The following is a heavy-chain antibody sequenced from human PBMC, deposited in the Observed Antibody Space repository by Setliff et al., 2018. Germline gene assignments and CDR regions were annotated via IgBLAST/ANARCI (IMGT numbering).Heavy chain of an antibody. D-gene: IGHD6-13*01. CDR1: GYTLSNSI. Sequence: ASVKVSCKASGYTLSNSILSWVRQAPGQGLEWMGTINTGGGSASIVDQFQGRVTMTRDTSTSTVYMELSSLTSDDTAVYYCARGGVAAAGKKGVFEHWGQGTLVTVSS. CDR2: INTGGGSA. V-gene: IGHV1-46*01. CDR3: ARGGVAAAGKKGVFEH. J-gene: IGHJ4*02.